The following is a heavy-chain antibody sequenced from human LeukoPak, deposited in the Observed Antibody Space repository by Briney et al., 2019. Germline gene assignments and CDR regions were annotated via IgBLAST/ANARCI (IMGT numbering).Heavy chain of an antibody. CDR1: GFTVSGNC. Sequence: PGGSLRLSCAASGFTVSGNCMSWVRQTPGKGLERVSVIYSGGSTYYADSVKGRFTISRDNSKNTLYLQMNSLRAEDTAVYYCARSRDSSGWYGDYDCWGQGTLVTVSS. CDR3: ARSRDSSGWYGDYDC. D-gene: IGHD6-19*01. V-gene: IGHV3-53*01. CDR2: IYSGGST. J-gene: IGHJ4*02.